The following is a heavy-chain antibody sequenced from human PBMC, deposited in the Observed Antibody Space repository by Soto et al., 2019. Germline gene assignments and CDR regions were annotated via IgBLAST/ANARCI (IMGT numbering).Heavy chain of an antibody. CDR3: ASSTGITMIVGPLYYGMDV. Sequence: PGGSLRLSCAASGFTFSSYEMNWVRQAPGKGLEWVSYISSSGSTIYYADSVKGRFTISRDNAKNSLYLQMNSLRAEDTAVYYCASSTGITMIVGPLYYGMDVWGQGTTVTVSS. CDR2: ISSSGSTI. J-gene: IGHJ6*02. V-gene: IGHV3-48*03. D-gene: IGHD3-22*01. CDR1: GFTFSSYE.